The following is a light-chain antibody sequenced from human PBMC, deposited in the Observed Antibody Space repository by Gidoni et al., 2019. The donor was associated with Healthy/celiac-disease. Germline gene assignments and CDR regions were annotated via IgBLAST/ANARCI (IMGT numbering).Light chain of an antibody. V-gene: IGLV3-21*02. J-gene: IGLJ2*01. Sequence: SYVLTQPPSASGAPGQTARITWGGNNIGSKSVHWYQQKPGQAPVLVVYDDSDRPSGIPERFSGSNSGNTATLTISRVEAGDEADYYCQVWDSSSDHYVVFGGGTKLTVL. CDR1: NIGSKS. CDR3: QVWDSSSDHYVV. CDR2: DDS.